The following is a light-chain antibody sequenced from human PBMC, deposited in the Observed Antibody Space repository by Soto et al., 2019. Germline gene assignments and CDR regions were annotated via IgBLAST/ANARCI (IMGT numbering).Light chain of an antibody. J-gene: IGKJ1*01. CDR2: GAS. V-gene: IGKV3D-15*01. Sequence: EIVMTQSPATLSVSPGERATLSCRASQSVSSNLAWYQHKPGQAPRLLIYGASTRATGIPARFSGSGSGTEFTLTISSLQSEDFAVYYCHQYGSSLGTFGQGTKVDIK. CDR3: HQYGSSLGT. CDR1: QSVSSN.